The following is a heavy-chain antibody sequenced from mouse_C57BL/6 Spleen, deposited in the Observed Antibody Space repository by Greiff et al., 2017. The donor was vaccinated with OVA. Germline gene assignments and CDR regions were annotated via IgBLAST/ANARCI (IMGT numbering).Heavy chain of an antibody. V-gene: IGHV1-64*01. CDR3: ARGDDYDGEAWFAY. D-gene: IGHD2-4*01. Sequence: QVQLQQPGAELVKPGASVKLSCKASGYTFTSYWMHWVKQRPGQGLEWIGMIHPNSGSTNYNEKFKSKATLTVDKSSSTAYMQLSSLTSEDSAVYYCARGDDYDGEAWFAYWGQGTLVTVSA. CDR2: IHPNSGST. CDR1: GYTFTSYW. J-gene: IGHJ3*01.